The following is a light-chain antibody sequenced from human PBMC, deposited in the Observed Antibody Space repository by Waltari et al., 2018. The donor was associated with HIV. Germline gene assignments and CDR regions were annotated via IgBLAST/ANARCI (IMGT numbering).Light chain of an antibody. CDR3: LAWDVSLQGYV. Sequence: QSVLTQPPSASGTPGQRVTISCSGSRSNIGSTTVNWYQQFPGTAPKPLIYRHNEQPSGGQDRYSGSKSGTSASLAINGLQSEDEADYYCLAWDVSLQGYVFGTGTKVTVL. J-gene: IGLJ1*01. CDR1: RSNIGSTT. CDR2: RHN. V-gene: IGLV1-44*01.